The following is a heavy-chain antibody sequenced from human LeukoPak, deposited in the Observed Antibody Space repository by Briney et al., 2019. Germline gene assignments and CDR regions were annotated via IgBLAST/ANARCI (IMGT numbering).Heavy chain of an antibody. V-gene: IGHV1-69*13. CDR3: ARGGIICSSTSCYAHYYYYYGMDV. Sequence: ASVKVSCKASGGSFSSYAISWVRQAPGQGLEWMGGIIPIFGTANYAQKFQGRVTITADESTSTAYMELSSLRSEDTAVYYCARGGIICSSTSCYAHYYYYYGMDVWGQGTTVTVSS. D-gene: IGHD2-2*01. CDR1: GGSFSSYA. J-gene: IGHJ6*02. CDR2: IIPIFGTA.